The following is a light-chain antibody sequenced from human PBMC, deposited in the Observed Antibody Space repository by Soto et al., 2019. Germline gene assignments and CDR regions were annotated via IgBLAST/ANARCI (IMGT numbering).Light chain of an antibody. J-gene: IGLJ2*01. Sequence: SYELTQLPSVSVAPGQTARITCGGSDNGSKPVHWYQQKPGQAPVLVVFDNSDRASGIPERLSGSNSGNTATLTISRVEAGDEADYYCQVWDSSSDRLVVFGGGTKVTVL. V-gene: IGLV3-21*02. CDR3: QVWDSSSDRLVV. CDR2: DNS. CDR1: DNGSKP.